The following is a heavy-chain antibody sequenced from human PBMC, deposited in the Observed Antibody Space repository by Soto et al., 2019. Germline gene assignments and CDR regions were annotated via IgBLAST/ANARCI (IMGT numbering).Heavy chain of an antibody. D-gene: IGHD3-10*01. J-gene: IGHJ4*02. CDR1: GFTFNNYA. V-gene: IGHV3-23*01. CDR3: AKGRGGSGSLTPRVDF. Sequence: EVQLLESGGGLVQPGGSLRLSCAASGFTFNNYATTWVRQAPGKGLEWVSAISGGGDTTSYADSVKGRFTVSRDGSKNTLYLQRSSLRAEDTALYYCAKGRGGSGSLTPRVDFWGQGTLVTVSS. CDR2: ISGGGDTT.